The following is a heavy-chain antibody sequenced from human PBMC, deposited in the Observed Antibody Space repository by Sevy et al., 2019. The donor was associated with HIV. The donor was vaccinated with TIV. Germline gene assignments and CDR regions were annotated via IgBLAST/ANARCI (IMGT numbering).Heavy chain of an antibody. CDR2: IYTSGST. J-gene: IGHJ5*02. V-gene: IGHV4-61*02. CDR3: ERERGGYCSGGSCYEGRWFDP. CDR1: GGSISSGSYY. D-gene: IGHD2-15*01. Sequence: SETLSLTCTVSGGSISSGSYYWSWIRQPAGKGLEWIGRIYTSGSTDYNPSLKSRVIMSVDTSKNQFSLKLSSVTAADTAVYYCERERGGYCSGGSCYEGRWFDPWGQGNLVTVSS.